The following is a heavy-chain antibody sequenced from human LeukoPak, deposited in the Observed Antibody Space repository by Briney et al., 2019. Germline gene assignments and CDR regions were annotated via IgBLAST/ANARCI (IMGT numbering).Heavy chain of an antibody. Sequence: PSETLSLTCTVSGGSISSYYWSWIRQPPGKGLEWIGYIYYSGSTNYNPSLKSRVTISVDTSKNQFSLKLSSVTAADTVVYYCARGGNYYYMDVWGKGTTVTVSS. J-gene: IGHJ6*03. CDR2: IYYSGST. CDR3: ARGGNYYYMDV. V-gene: IGHV4-59*01. CDR1: GGSISSYY. D-gene: IGHD1-26*01.